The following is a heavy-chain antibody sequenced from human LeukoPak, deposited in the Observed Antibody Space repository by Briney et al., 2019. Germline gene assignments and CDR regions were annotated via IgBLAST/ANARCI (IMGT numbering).Heavy chain of an antibody. J-gene: IGHJ4*02. CDR2: IYHSGST. CDR3: AKMLWYRAPNLDY. CDR1: GGSISSSNW. V-gene: IGHV4-4*02. D-gene: IGHD6-13*01. Sequence: SGTLSLTCAVSGGSISSSNWWSWVRQPPGKGLEWIGEIYHSGSTNYNPSLKSRVTISVDTSKNQFSLKLSSVTAADTAVYYCAKMLWYRAPNLDYWGQGTLVTVSS.